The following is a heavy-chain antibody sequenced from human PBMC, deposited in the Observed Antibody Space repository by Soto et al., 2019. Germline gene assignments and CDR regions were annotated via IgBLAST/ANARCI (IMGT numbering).Heavy chain of an antibody. J-gene: IGHJ3*02. CDR2: ISSSSSTI. CDR1: GFTFSSYS. Sequence: EVQLVESGGGLVQPGGALRLSCAASGFTFSSYSMNWVRQAPGKGLEWVSYISSSSSTIYYADSVKGRFTISRDNAKNSLYLQMNSLTDEDTAVYYCARDRGGSYYPDAFDIWGQGTMVTVSS. V-gene: IGHV3-48*02. CDR3: ARDRGGSYYPDAFDI. D-gene: IGHD1-26*01.